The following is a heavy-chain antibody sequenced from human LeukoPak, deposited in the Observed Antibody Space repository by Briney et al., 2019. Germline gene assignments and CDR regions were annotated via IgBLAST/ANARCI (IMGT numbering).Heavy chain of an antibody. CDR3: TTEYFGGFEY. Sequence: GGSLRLSCVASTFTKAWMNWVRQAPGKGLEWVGRVKNRGDGRTTDYAAPVKGRFTISRDDSKRTVYLQMNSLKTEDTAVYFCTTEYFGGFEYWGQGTLVTVSS. D-gene: IGHD3-16*01. J-gene: IGHJ4*02. CDR2: VKNRGDGRTT. V-gene: IGHV3-15*07. CDR1: TFTKAW.